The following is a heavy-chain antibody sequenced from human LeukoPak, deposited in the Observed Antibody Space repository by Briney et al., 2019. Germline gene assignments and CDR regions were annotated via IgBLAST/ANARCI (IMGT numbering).Heavy chain of an antibody. CDR2: VRYDGSNK. V-gene: IGHV3-30*02. Sequence: GGSLRLSCAASGFTFSRQGMHWVRQAPGKGLEWVAFVRYDGSNKYFADSVKGRVTISRDNSKNTLYLQMSSLRVEDTAVYYCARRAGYCSGGTCFDWYFDLWGRGTLVIVSP. CDR3: ARRAGYCSGGTCFDWYFDL. J-gene: IGHJ2*01. D-gene: IGHD2-15*01. CDR1: GFTFSRQG.